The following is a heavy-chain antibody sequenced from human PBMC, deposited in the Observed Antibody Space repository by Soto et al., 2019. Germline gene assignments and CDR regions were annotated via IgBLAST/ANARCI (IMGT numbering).Heavy chain of an antibody. CDR3: AKTAPPYDSQGYYPFDI. J-gene: IGHJ3*02. CDR2: ISWNSGSI. Sequence: EVQLVESGGDLVLPGRSLRLSCTASGFTFDAFAMHWVRQAPGKGLEWVSGISWNSGSIGYADPVKGRFTISRDNAKKSRYLEMNSLKTEDTALYYCAKTAPPYDSQGYYPFDIWGQGTLVSVSS. D-gene: IGHD3-22*01. V-gene: IGHV3-9*01. CDR1: GFTFDAFA.